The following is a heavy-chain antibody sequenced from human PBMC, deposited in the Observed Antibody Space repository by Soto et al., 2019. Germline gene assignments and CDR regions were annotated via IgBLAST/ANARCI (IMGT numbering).Heavy chain of an antibody. Sequence: GGSLRLSCAASGFTFSNYVMSWVRQAPGKGLEWVSSISGSGGSTYYADSVKGRFTISRDNSKNTLYLQMNSLRPEDTAIYYCAKGSHIAARPFYFDFWGQGTPVTVSS. J-gene: IGHJ4*02. CDR2: ISGSGGST. V-gene: IGHV3-23*01. CDR1: GFTFSNYV. D-gene: IGHD6-6*01. CDR3: AKGSHIAARPFYFDF.